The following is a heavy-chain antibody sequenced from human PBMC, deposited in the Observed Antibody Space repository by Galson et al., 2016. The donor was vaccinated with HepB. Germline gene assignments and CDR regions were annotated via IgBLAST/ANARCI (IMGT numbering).Heavy chain of an antibody. CDR1: GYNFNRYW. V-gene: IGHV5-51*01. CDR3: AREQQDVVVPAGPYVLDV. CDR2: IYPGDSDA. Sequence: QSGAEVKKPGESLKISCKGSGYNFNRYWIAWVRQMPGKGLEWMGIIYPGDSDARYSPSLQGQVIMSADKSIRTAYLQWSSLEASDTGIYYCAREQQDVVVPAGPYVLDVWGQGTTVTVSS. D-gene: IGHD2-2*01. J-gene: IGHJ6*02.